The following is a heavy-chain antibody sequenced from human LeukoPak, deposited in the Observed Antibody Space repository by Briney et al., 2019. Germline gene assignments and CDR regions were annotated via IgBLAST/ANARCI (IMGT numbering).Heavy chain of an antibody. CDR3: ARGPNIWFGEFGGFDY. CDR2: MNPNSGNT. Sequence: ASVKVSCKASGYTFTSYDINWVRQATGQGLEWMGWMNPNSGNTGYAQKFQGRVTMTRNTSISTAYMELSSLRSEDTAVYYCARGPNIWFGEFGGFDYWGQGTLVTVSS. D-gene: IGHD3-10*01. V-gene: IGHV1-8*02. J-gene: IGHJ4*02. CDR1: GYTFTSYD.